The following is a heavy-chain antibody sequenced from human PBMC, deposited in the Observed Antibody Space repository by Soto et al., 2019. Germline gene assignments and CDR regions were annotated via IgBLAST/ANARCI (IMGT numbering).Heavy chain of an antibody. V-gene: IGHV3-7*01. J-gene: IGHJ3*02. CDR1: GFTFSSYW. Sequence: PGGSLRLSCAASGFTFSSYWVSWVRQAPGKGLEWVANIKQDGSEKYYVDSVKGRFTISRDNAKNSLYLQMNSLRAEDTAVYYCARDGCGGDCYTRPDDAFDIWGQGTMVTVSS. CDR2: IKQDGSEK. D-gene: IGHD2-21*02. CDR3: ARDGCGGDCYTRPDDAFDI.